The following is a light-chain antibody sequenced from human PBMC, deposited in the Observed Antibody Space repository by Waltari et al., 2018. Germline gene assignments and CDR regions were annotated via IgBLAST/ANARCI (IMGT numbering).Light chain of an antibody. V-gene: IGLV2-8*01. CDR2: EVS. CDR1: SSDVGGYNF. CDR3: SSYVANNNPV. Sequence: QSALTQPPSASGSPGQSVTISCTGTSSDVGGYNFVSWYPHHPGKAPRLIIYEVSERPSGVPDRFSGSKSGNTASLTVSGLQAEDEADYYCSSYVANNNPVFGGGTKLTVL. J-gene: IGLJ2*01.